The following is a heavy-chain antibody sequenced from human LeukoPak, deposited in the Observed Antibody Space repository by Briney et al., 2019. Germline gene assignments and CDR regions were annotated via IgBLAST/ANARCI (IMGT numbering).Heavy chain of an antibody. CDR2: ISWNSGSI. D-gene: IGHD2-15*01. J-gene: IGHJ4*01. Sequence: GRSLRLSCAASGFTFDDYAMHWVRQAPGKGLEWVSGISWNSGSIGYADSVKGRFTISRDNAKNSLYLQMNSLRAEDTASYYCAKDLGIDWGQGTLVNVSS. V-gene: IGHV3-9*01. CDR1: GFTFDDYA. CDR3: AKDLGID.